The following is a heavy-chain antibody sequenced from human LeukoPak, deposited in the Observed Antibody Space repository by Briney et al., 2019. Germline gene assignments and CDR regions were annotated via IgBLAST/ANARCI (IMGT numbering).Heavy chain of an antibody. J-gene: IGHJ3*02. CDR3: ARDALISAKTHDAFDI. CDR2: IKQDGSEK. V-gene: IGHV3-7*01. CDR1: GFTCSRYW. D-gene: IGHD6-25*01. Sequence: GGSLRLSCAASGFTCSRYWMSWVRQAPGKGLEWVANIKQDGSEKYYVDSVKGRFTISRDNAKNSLYLQMNSLRAEDTAVYYCARDALISAKTHDAFDIWGQGTMVTVSS.